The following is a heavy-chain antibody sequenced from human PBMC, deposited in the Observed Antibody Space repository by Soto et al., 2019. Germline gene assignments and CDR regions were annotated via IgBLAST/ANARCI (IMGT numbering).Heavy chain of an antibody. CDR2: IYYSGST. V-gene: IGHV4-30-4*01. D-gene: IGHD3-22*01. J-gene: IGHJ6*02. CDR1: GGSISSGDYY. CDR3: ARRRAEGSGYTSGPYGMDV. Sequence: SETLSLTCTVSGGSISSGDYYWSWIRQPPGKGLEWIGYIYYSGSTYYNKSLKSRVTISVDTSKKQFSLKLSSVTAAEKAVYYCARRRAEGSGYTSGPYGMDVWGQGTTVTVSS.